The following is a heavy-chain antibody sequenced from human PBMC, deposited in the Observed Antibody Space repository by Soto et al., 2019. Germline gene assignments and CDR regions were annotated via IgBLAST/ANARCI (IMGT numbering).Heavy chain of an antibody. J-gene: IGHJ4*02. V-gene: IGHV3-30-3*01. CDR1: GFTFSSYA. D-gene: IGHD1-1*01. CDR2: ISYDGSNK. CDR3: ARDLTRDWNGIAY. Sequence: QVQLVESGGGVVQPGRSLRLSCAASGFTFSSYAMHWVRQAPGKGLEWVAVISYDGSNKYYADSVKGRFTISRDNSKNTLYLQMNSLRAEDTAVYYCARDLTRDWNGIAYWGQGTLVTVSS.